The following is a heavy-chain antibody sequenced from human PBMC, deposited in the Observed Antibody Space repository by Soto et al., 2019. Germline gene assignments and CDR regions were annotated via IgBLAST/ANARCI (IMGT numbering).Heavy chain of an antibody. CDR2: ISYDGSNK. D-gene: IGHD6-19*01. CDR3: ARDLGGSSGWYRTSYYYYGMDV. Sequence: GGSLRLSCAASGFTFSSYAMHWVRQAPGKGLEWVAVISYDGSNKYYADSVKGRFTISRDNSKNTLYLQMNSLRAEDTAVYYCARDLGGSSGWYRTSYYYYGMDVWGQGTTVTVSS. V-gene: IGHV3-30-3*01. J-gene: IGHJ6*02. CDR1: GFTFSSYA.